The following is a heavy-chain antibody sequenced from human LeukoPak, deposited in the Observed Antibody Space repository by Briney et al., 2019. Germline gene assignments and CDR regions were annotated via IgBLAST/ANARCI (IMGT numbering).Heavy chain of an antibody. CDR2: IRYDGSYK. Sequence: GGSLRLSCAASGFTFSSYIMHWVRQAPGKGLEWVAFIRYDGSYKYFADSVKGRFTISRDNSKNTLYLQMNSLRAEDTAVYYCAKDTPGMIRGHFDYWGQGTLITVSS. CDR3: AKDTPGMIRGHFDY. D-gene: IGHD3-10*01. V-gene: IGHV3-30*02. J-gene: IGHJ4*02. CDR1: GFTFSSYI.